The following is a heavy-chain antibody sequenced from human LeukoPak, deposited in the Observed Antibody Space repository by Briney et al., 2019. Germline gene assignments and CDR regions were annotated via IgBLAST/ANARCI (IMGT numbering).Heavy chain of an antibody. D-gene: IGHD6-19*01. Sequence: GGSLRLSCAASGFTFAEYTMHWVRHAPGKGLEWVSLISWNGARIHYGDSVNGRFTISRDNSKTSLYLQMNSLRTEDTALYYCVKDLVAASENVRGWYPMDYWGQGTLVTVSS. CDR2: ISWNGARI. CDR3: VKDLVAASENVRGWYPMDY. J-gene: IGHJ4*02. V-gene: IGHV3-43*01. CDR1: GFTFAEYT.